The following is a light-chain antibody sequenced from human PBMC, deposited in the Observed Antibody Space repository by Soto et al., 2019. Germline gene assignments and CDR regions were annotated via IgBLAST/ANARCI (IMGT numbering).Light chain of an antibody. V-gene: IGLV2-8*01. J-gene: IGLJ2*01. CDR2: EVS. CDR1: SSDVGGYNY. CDR3: SSYAGSNEV. Sequence: QSALTQPPSASGSPGQSVTISCTGTSSDVGGYNYVSWYQQHPGKAPKLMIYEVSKRPSGVPDRFSGSKSGNTASLTVSGLQAEDEADYYCSSYAGSNEVFGGGTKL.